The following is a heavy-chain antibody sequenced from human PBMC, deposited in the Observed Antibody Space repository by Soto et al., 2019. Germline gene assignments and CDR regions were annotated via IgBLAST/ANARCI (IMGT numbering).Heavy chain of an antibody. Sequence: GGSLRLSCEASGFTFSRASMNWVRQVPGKGLEWVASISSASSETWYADSVKGRFIISRGNAQNSLFLQMNTLRPEDSAIYYCARVAYWGPGTQVTVSS. CDR1: GFTFSRAS. J-gene: IGHJ4*02. CDR3: ARVAY. CDR2: ISSASSET. V-gene: IGHV3-21*01.